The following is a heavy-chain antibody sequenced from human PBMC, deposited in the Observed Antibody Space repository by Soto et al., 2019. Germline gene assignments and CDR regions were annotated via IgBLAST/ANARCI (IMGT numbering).Heavy chain of an antibody. D-gene: IGHD1-26*01. V-gene: IGHV1-69*13. CDR1: GGTFSNYA. CDR2: IIPIFGTA. CDR3: ARVDGIVGATEATDPVDY. J-gene: IGHJ4*02. Sequence: GASVKVSCKASGGTFSNYAISWVRQAPGQGLEWMGGIIPIFGTANYAQKSQGRVTITADESTSTAYMELSSLRSEDTAVYYCARVDGIVGATEATDPVDYWGQGTLVTVSS.